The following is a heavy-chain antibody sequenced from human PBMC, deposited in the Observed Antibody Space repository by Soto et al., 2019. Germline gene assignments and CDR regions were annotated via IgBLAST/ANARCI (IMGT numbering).Heavy chain of an antibody. CDR3: ARDRSYYDSSGSYSPPY. J-gene: IGHJ4*02. CDR2: ISGSAATT. CDR1: EFTFSSYS. V-gene: IGHV3-23*01. Sequence: GVSPRLSFAASEFTFSSYSMNWVRQAPGKGLEWVSAISGSAATTHFADSVKGRFTISRDNSKNTLYLQMNSLRAEDTAVYYCARDRSYYDSSGSYSPPYWGQGTLVTVSS. D-gene: IGHD3-22*01.